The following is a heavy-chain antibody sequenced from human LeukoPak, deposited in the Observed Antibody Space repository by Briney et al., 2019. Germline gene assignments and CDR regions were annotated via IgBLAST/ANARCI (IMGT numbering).Heavy chain of an antibody. J-gene: IGHJ4*02. V-gene: IGHV3-48*03. CDR3: ARDPRMSVVRYFDY. Sequence: GGSLRLSCAASGFTFSSYEMNWVRQDPGEGLEWVSYISSSGSTIYYAASVKGRFTISRDNAKNSLYLLMNSLRAADTAVYYCARDPRMSVVRYFDYGGQGTLVTVSS. CDR2: ISSSGSTI. CDR1: GFTFSSYE. D-gene: IGHD4-23*01.